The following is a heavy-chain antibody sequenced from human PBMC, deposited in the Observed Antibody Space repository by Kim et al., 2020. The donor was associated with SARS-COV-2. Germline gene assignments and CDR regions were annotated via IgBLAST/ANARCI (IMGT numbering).Heavy chain of an antibody. J-gene: IGHJ6*02. V-gene: IGHV4-59*13. CDR1: GGSISSYY. Sequence: SETLSLTCTVSGGSISSYYWSWIRQPPGKGLEWIGYIYYSGNTNYNPSLKSRVTISVDTSKNQFSLKLSSVTAAYTAVYYCARRALGYCSSASCYSAMDVWGQGTTVTVSS. CDR3: ARRALGYCSSASCYSAMDV. CDR2: IYYSGNT. D-gene: IGHD2-2*02.